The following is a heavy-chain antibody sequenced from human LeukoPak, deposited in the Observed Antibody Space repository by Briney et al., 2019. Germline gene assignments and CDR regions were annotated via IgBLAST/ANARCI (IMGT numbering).Heavy chain of an antibody. V-gene: IGHV3-74*01. CDR1: GSYW. CDR2: INSDGSWT. D-gene: IGHD5-18*01. J-gene: IGHJ4*02. Sequence: GGSLRLSCAASGSYWMHWVRQAPGKGLVWVSHINSDGSWTSYADSVKGRFTISKDNAKNTVYLQMNSLRAEDTAVYYCAREGYIYGSSGGYFWGQGTLVTVSS. CDR3: AREGYIYGSSGGYF.